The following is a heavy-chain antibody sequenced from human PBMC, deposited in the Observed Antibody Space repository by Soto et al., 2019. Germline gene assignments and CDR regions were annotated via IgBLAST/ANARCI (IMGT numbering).Heavy chain of an antibody. CDR1: GYTFTNSD. CDR3: ARRPHCSGGICYYGLDN. J-gene: IGHJ4*02. D-gene: IGHD2-15*01. Sequence: QVQLVQSGAEVKKPGASVKVSCKASGYTFTNSDINWVRQAPGQGLEWMGWMNPDSGHAAYAQKFQGRVTVTTSTSTSTVYLEMRSLGSEDTAVYYCARRPHCSGGICYYGLDNWGQGNLVTVSS. V-gene: IGHV1-8*01. CDR2: MNPDSGHA.